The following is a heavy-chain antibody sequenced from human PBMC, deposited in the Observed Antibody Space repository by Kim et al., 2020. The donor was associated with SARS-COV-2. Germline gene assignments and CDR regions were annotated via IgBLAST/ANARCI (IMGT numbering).Heavy chain of an antibody. D-gene: IGHD6-13*01. CDR1: GGSFSGYY. J-gene: IGHJ5*02. CDR3: ARGHQGSRFGQQLVSNWFDP. V-gene: IGHV4-34*01. CDR2: INHSGSS. Sequence: SETLSLTCAVYGGSFSGYYWSWIRQPPGKGLEWIGEINHSGSSNYNPSLKSRVTISVDTSKNQFSLKLSSVTAADTAVYYCARGHQGSRFGQQLVSNWFDPWGQGTLVTVSS.